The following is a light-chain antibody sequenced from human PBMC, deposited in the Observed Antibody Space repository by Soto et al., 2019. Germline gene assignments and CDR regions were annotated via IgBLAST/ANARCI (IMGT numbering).Light chain of an antibody. CDR2: DAS. J-gene: IGKJ5*01. CDR1: QSISTL. Sequence: DIQMTQSPSTLSASVGDRVTITCRASQSISTLLAWYQQKPVRAPKLLIYDASSLESGVPSRFSGSGSGTEFTLTISSLQPDDFATYYCQHDNINSWTFGQGTRLEIK. CDR3: QHDNINSWT. V-gene: IGKV1-5*01.